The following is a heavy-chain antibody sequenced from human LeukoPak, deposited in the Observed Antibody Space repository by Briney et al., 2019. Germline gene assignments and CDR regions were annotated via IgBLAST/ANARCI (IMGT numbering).Heavy chain of an antibody. D-gene: IGHD3-3*01. CDR3: ARGGVDDSYYDFWSGYYFWFDP. Sequence: ASVKVSCKASGYTFTSYDINWVRQATGQGLEWMGWMNPNSGNTGYAQKFQGRVTMTRNTSISTAYMELSSLRSEDTAVYYCARGGVDDSYYDFWSGYYFWFDPWGQGTLVTVSS. V-gene: IGHV1-8*01. CDR2: MNPNSGNT. CDR1: GYTFTSYD. J-gene: IGHJ5*02.